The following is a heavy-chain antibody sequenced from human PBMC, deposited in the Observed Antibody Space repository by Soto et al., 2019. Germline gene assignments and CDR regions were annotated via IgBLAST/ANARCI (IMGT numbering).Heavy chain of an antibody. Sequence: GGSLRLSCEASGFTFSDCAMSWVRQAPGKGLEWVSGISGTGRSTFYADSVKDRFTISRDNSKNTVYLQMTSLRAEDTGVYYCATGGIYYEAWGQGTLVTVSS. CDR2: ISGTGRST. CDR3: ATGGIYYEA. CDR1: GFTFSDCA. V-gene: IGHV3-23*01. D-gene: IGHD1-26*01. J-gene: IGHJ5*02.